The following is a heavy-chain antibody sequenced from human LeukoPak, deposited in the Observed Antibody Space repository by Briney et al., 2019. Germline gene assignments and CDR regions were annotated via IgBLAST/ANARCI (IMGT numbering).Heavy chain of an antibody. CDR3: ARYPQPGYCSSTSCYAGGFDP. D-gene: IGHD2-2*01. V-gene: IGHV4-34*01. CDR1: GGSFSGYY. CDR2: INHSGST. Sequence: SETLSLTCAVYGGSFSGYYWSWIRQPPGKGLEWIGEINHSGSTNYNPSLKSRVTISVDTSKNQFSLKLSSVTAADTAVYYCARYPQPGYCSSTSCYAGGFDPWGQGTLVTVSS. J-gene: IGHJ5*02.